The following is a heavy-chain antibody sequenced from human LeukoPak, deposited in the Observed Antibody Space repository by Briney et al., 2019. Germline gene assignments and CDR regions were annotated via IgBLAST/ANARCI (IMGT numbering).Heavy chain of an antibody. Sequence: PSETLSLTCTVSGGSISSYYWGWIRQPPGKGLEWIGSIYHSGSTNYNPSLKSRVTISVDKSKNQFSLKLSSVTAADTAVYYCARVSYQAMSLFDYWGQGTLVTVSS. CDR2: IYHSGST. V-gene: IGHV4-59*12. CDR3: ARVSYQAMSLFDY. J-gene: IGHJ4*02. CDR1: GGSISSYY. D-gene: IGHD2-2*01.